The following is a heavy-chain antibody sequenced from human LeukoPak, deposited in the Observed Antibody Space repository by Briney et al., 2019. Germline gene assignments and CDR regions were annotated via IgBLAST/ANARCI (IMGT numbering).Heavy chain of an antibody. J-gene: IGHJ4*02. CDR2: INPNSGGT. D-gene: IGHD6-13*01. Sequence: ASVKVSCKASGYTFTGYYMHWVRQAPGQGLEWMGWINPNSGGTNYAQKFQGRVTMTRDTSISTAYMELSSLRSEDTAVYYCARDSVMYSSSRGFDYWGQGTLVTVSS. V-gene: IGHV1-2*02. CDR1: GYTFTGYY. CDR3: ARDSVMYSSSRGFDY.